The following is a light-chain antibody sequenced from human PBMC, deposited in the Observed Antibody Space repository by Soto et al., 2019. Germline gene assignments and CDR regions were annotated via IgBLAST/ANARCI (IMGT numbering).Light chain of an antibody. J-gene: IGKJ5*01. Sequence: EIVLTQSPATLSLSPGESATLSCRASQNIDYYLHWYQQKPGQAPRLLIYDASNRATGIPARFSGSGSGTDFTLTISSLEPEDFAVYYCQQRSNWPPITFGQGTRLEIK. CDR2: DAS. CDR3: QQRSNWPPIT. V-gene: IGKV3-11*01. CDR1: QNIDYY.